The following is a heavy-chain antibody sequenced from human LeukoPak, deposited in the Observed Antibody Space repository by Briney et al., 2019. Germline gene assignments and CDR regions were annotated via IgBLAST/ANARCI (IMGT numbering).Heavy chain of an antibody. CDR3: AKDREYKGIGEVDY. CDR1: GFTFSSYA. Sequence: GRSLRLSCAASGFTFSSYAMHWVRQAPGKGLEWVAVISYDGNNKYYADSVKGRFTISRDNSKNTLYLQVNSLRAEDTAVYYCAKDREYKGIGEVDYWGQGTLVTVSS. D-gene: IGHD6-6*01. CDR2: ISYDGNNK. J-gene: IGHJ4*02. V-gene: IGHV3-30-3*01.